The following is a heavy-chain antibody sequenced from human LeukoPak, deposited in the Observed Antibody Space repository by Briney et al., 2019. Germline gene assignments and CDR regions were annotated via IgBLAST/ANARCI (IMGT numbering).Heavy chain of an antibody. V-gene: IGHV1-69*13. CDR2: IIPIFGTA. CDR3: ARGFDSQRADY. CDR1: GGTFSSYA. J-gene: IGHJ4*02. Sequence: GASVTVSFTASGGTFSSYAISWVRQAPGQRLEWMGGIIPIFGTANYAQKFQGRVTITADESTSTAYMELSSLRSEDTAVYYCARGFDSQRADYWGQGTLVTVSS. D-gene: IGHD3-9*01.